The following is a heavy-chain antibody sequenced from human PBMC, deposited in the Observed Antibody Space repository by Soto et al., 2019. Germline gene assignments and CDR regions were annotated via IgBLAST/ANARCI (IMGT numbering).Heavy chain of an antibody. D-gene: IGHD6-19*01. Sequence: SETLSLTCTVSGGSISSGGYYWSWIRQHPGKGLEWIGYIYYSGSTYYNPSLKSRVTISVDTSKNQFSLKLSSVTAADTAVYYCARDRPNSSGWYGLAFDIWGQGTMVTVS. CDR1: GGSISSGGYY. J-gene: IGHJ3*02. CDR2: IYYSGST. V-gene: IGHV4-31*03. CDR3: ARDRPNSSGWYGLAFDI.